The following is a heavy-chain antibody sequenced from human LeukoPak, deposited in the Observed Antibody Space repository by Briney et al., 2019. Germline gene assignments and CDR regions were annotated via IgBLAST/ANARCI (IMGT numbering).Heavy chain of an antibody. Sequence: TLSLTCAVSDYSISSGYYWGWIRQPPGKGLEWIASIYHSGSTYYNPSLKSRVTISVDTSKNQFSLKMSSVTAADTAVSYCASLGYCGGDCYIGKYFDYWGQGTLVTVSS. J-gene: IGHJ4*02. D-gene: IGHD2-21*01. CDR2: IYHSGST. CDR1: DYSISSGYY. CDR3: ASLGYCGGDCYIGKYFDY. V-gene: IGHV4-38-2*01.